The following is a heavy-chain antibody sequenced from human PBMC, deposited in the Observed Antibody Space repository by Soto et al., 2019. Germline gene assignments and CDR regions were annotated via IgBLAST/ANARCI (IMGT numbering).Heavy chain of an antibody. CDR1: GYTFTYRY. D-gene: IGHD2-15*01. J-gene: IGHJ4*02. CDR3: ATGAATLMYYFDY. V-gene: IGHV1-45*02. Sequence: GPQVKVSCKASGYTFTYRYLHWVRQAPGQALEWMGWITPFNGNTNYAQKFQDRVTITRDRSMSTAYMELSSLRSEDTAMYYCATGAATLMYYFDYWGQGTLVTVSS. CDR2: ITPFNGNT.